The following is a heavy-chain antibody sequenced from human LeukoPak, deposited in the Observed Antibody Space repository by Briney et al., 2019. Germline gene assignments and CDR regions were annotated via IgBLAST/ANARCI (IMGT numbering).Heavy chain of an antibody. CDR3: AKDLVIAVAGTFDY. CDR1: GFIFSSYA. Sequence: PGGSLRLSCAASGFIFSSYAMSWVRQAPGKGLEWVSVISGSGTSTYYADSVKGRFTISRDNSKNTLHLQMNSLRAEDTAVYYCAKDLVIAVAGTFDYWGQGTLVTVSS. D-gene: IGHD6-19*01. J-gene: IGHJ4*02. V-gene: IGHV3-23*01. CDR2: ISGSGTST.